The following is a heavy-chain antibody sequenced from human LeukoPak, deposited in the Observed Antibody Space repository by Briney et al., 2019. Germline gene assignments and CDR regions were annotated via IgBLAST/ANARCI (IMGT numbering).Heavy chain of an antibody. Sequence: ASVKVSCKASGYSVNAYNMHWVRQAPGQGLEWMGWINHKSGGANYAQKFQGRVSMTWDTSISTAYLELSRLRSDDTAVYYCAREYILTRYYGDYWGQGTLVTVSS. V-gene: IGHV1-2*02. D-gene: IGHD3-9*01. J-gene: IGHJ4*02. CDR1: GYSVNAYN. CDR3: AREYILTRYYGDY. CDR2: INHKSGGA.